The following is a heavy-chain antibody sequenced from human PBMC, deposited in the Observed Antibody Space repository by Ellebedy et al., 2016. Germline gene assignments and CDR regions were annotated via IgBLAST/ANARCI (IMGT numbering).Heavy chain of an antibody. CDR3: ARGIDIVVVPAARVRPRTPWFNP. CDR1: GGSFSGYY. J-gene: IGHJ5*02. D-gene: IGHD2-2*01. CDR2: INHSGST. Sequence: SETLSLTXAVYGGSFSGYYWSWIRQPPGKGLEWIGEINHSGSTNYNPSLKSRVTISVDTSKNQFSLKLSSVTAADTAVYYCARGIDIVVVPAARVRPRTPWFNPWGQGTLVTVSS. V-gene: IGHV4-34*01.